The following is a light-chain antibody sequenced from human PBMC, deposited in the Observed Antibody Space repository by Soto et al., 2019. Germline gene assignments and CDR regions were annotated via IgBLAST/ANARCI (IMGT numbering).Light chain of an antibody. J-gene: IGKJ3*01. V-gene: IGKV3-11*01. CDR3: QQRSNWPLT. CDR1: PSVSSS. Sequence: EIVLTQSPATLSLSPGDRATLSCRASPSVSSSLAWYQQKPGQAPRLLIYDASNRATGIPARFSGSGSGTDFTLTISRLEPEDFAVYYCQQRSNWPLTFGPGTKVDIK. CDR2: DAS.